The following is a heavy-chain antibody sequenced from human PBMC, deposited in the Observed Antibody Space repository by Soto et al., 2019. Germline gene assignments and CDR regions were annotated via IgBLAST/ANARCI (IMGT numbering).Heavy chain of an antibody. Sequence: SVKVSCKASGSGFIRSGIQWVRQAHGQRLEWIGWIVVASGQTNYAQNFRGRVAITRDTSTATAYIELTGLTSEDTAVYFCSADRPDIGVGWWVWGQGTRVTFSS. J-gene: IGHJ6*02. V-gene: IGHV1-58*02. CDR1: GSGFIRSG. CDR2: IVVASGQT. D-gene: IGHD5-12*01. CDR3: SADRPDIGVGWWV.